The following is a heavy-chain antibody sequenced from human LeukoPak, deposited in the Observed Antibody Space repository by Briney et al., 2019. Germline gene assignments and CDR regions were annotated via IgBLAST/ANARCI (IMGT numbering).Heavy chain of an antibody. CDR3: ARGLPGGDSTRGGYNWFDP. Sequence: GGSLRLSCAASGFTFSSYDMHWVRQATGKGLEWVSAIGTAGDTYYPGSVKGRFTISRENAKNSLYLQMNSLRAGDTAVYYCARGLPGGDSTRGGYNWFDPWAREPGHRLL. D-gene: IGHD2-21*02. CDR1: GFTFSSYD. V-gene: IGHV3-13*01. J-gene: IGHJ5*02. CDR2: IGTAGDT.